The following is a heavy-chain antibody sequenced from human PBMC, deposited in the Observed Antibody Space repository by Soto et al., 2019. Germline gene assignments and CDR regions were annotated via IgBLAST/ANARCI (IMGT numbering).Heavy chain of an antibody. V-gene: IGHV3-72*01. D-gene: IGHD3-16*01. CDR3: ATPQKAGWGHWAFDI. J-gene: IGHJ3*02. CDR2: TRNKANSYTT. CDR1: GFTFSDHY. Sequence: HPGGSLRLSCAASGFTFSDHYMDWVRQAPGKGLEWVGRTRNKANSYTTEYAASVKGRFTISRDDSKNSLYLQMNSLKTEDTAVYYCATPQKAGWGHWAFDIWGQGTMVTVSS.